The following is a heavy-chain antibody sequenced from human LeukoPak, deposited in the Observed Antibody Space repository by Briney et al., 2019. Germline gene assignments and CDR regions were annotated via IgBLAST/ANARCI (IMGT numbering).Heavy chain of an antibody. V-gene: IGHV3-23*01. CDR3: AKEGSGRYDSSGYFDY. CDR1: GFTFSSYA. J-gene: IGHJ4*02. CDR2: ISGSGGST. D-gene: IGHD3-22*01. Sequence: GSLRLSCAASGFTFSSYAMSWVRQAPGKGLEWVSAISGSGGSTYYADSVKGRFTISRDNSKNTLYLQMNSLRAEDTAVYYCAKEGSGRYDSSGYFDYWGQGTLVTVSS.